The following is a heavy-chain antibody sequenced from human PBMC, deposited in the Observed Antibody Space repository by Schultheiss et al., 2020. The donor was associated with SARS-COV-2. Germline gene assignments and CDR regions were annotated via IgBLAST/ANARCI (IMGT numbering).Heavy chain of an antibody. CDR3: ARDGTGSYSLDY. D-gene: IGHD3-10*01. J-gene: IGHJ4*02. Sequence: GGSLRLSCAASGFTFRNYPMHWVRQAPGKGLEWVAVMSYDGSNKYYADSVKGRFTISRDNSRNTLYLQMNSLRLEDTAVYYCARDGTGSYSLDYWGQGTLVTVSS. CDR1: GFTFRNYP. CDR2: MSYDGSNK. V-gene: IGHV3-30-3*01.